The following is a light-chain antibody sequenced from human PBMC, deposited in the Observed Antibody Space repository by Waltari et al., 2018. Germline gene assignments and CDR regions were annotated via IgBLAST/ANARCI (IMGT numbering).Light chain of an antibody. Sequence: QSALTQPASVSGSPGQSITISCSGTSSDVGGYNDVSWYQPHTGKAPKLVIYDVSSRPSGVSHRYSGSKSGKTASLTISGLQGEDEADYYCSSYTSSGTSSNSRVFGTGTTVTVL. CDR2: DVS. CDR1: SSDVGGYND. CDR3: SSYTSSGTSSNSRV. V-gene: IGLV2-14*03. J-gene: IGLJ1*01.